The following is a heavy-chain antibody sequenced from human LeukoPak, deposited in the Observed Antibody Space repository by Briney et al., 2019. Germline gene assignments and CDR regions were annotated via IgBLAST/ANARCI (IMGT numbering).Heavy chain of an antibody. CDR2: ISAYNDDT. V-gene: IGHV1-18*01. D-gene: IGHD3-9*01. J-gene: IGHJ3*02. CDR3: ARANYNILTGYVAYASDI. Sequence: ASVKVSCKASGYTFTRYGLNWVRQAPGQGLEWMGWISAYNDDTKYAQKLQGRLAMTTDTSTSTAYMELRSLRSDDTAVYYCARANYNILTGYVAYASDIWGQGTMVAVSS. CDR1: GYTFTRYG.